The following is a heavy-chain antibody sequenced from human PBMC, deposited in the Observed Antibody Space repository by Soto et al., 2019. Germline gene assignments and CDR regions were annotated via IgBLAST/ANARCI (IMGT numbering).Heavy chain of an antibody. D-gene: IGHD5-12*01. J-gene: IGHJ4*02. CDR3: ARVKDGYNYFDF. V-gene: IGHV1-69*02. CDR1: GGTFSSYS. Sequence: QVQLVQSGAEVKKPGSSVKVSCKDSGGTFSSYSISWVRQAPGQGLEWMGRIIPFLGIANYAQKFQGRVTIIADKATSTAYMALSSLRSEDSAVYYCARVKDGYNYFDFWGQGTLVTFAA. CDR2: IIPFLGIA.